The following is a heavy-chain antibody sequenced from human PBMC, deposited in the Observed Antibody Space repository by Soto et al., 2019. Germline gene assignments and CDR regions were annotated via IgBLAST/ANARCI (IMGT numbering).Heavy chain of an antibody. Sequence: QVQLQQWGAGLLKPSETLSLTCTVYGGSFSRYHWNWIRQAPGKGLEWIGEIHHDGGTNYSPSLEGRGTISVDTSKNEFSLKLSSVTAADTGVYYCARGYGEEWPTSDFWGQGTLVTVSS. D-gene: IGHD3-10*01. CDR2: IHHDGGT. CDR1: GGSFSRYH. CDR3: ARGYGEEWPTSDF. V-gene: IGHV4-34*01. J-gene: IGHJ4*02.